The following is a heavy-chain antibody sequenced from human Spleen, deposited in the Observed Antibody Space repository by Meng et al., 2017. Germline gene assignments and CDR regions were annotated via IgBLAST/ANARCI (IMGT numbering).Heavy chain of an antibody. Sequence: QVQLQQWVAGQLKPSETRSLTCVVSGGSFSDYYWSWIRQPPGKGLEWIGEINHSGSTNYNPSLESRATISVDTSQNNLSLKLSSVTAADSAVYYCARGPTTMAHDFDYWGQGTLVTVSS. CDR1: GGSFSDYY. CDR3: ARGPTTMAHDFDY. V-gene: IGHV4-34*01. J-gene: IGHJ4*02. D-gene: IGHD4-11*01. CDR2: INHSGST.